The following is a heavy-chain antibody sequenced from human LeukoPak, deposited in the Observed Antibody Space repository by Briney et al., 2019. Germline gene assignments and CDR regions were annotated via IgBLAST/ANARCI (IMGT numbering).Heavy chain of an antibody. CDR3: ARGGDYGDYPGIFDY. V-gene: IGHV1-2*02. Sequence: GASVKVSCKASGYTFTGYYMHWVRQAPGQGLEWMGWINPNSGGTNYAQKFQGRVTMTRDTSISTAYMELSRLRSDDTAVYYCARGGDYGDYPGIFDYWGQGTLVTVSS. CDR2: INPNSGGT. J-gene: IGHJ4*02. CDR1: GYTFTGYY. D-gene: IGHD4-17*01.